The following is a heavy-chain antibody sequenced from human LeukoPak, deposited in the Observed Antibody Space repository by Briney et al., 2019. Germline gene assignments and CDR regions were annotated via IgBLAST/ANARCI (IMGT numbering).Heavy chain of an antibody. V-gene: IGHV1-69*13. CDR3: ATAHRIVGATAPFDY. CDR1: GGTFSSYA. D-gene: IGHD1-26*01. CDR2: IIPIFGTA. J-gene: IGHJ4*02. Sequence: ASVKVSCKASGGTFSSYAISWVRQAPGQGLEWMGGIIPIFGTANYAQKFQGRVTITADESTSTAYMELSSLRSEDTAVYYCATAHRIVGATAPFDYWGQGTLVTVSS.